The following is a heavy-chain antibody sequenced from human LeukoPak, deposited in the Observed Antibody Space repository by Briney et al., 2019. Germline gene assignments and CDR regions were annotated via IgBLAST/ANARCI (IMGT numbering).Heavy chain of an antibody. CDR3: ARPSREGSKPRGYYFDF. Sequence: GESLKISCQVSGYIFTHYWIGWVRQMPGNGLESMGIIYPADSDTTYSPSFQGQVTISADKSINTFYLQWSSLKASYTARYYCARPSREGSKPRGYYFDFWGQGTLVTVSS. J-gene: IGHJ4*02. CDR1: GYIFTHYW. V-gene: IGHV5-51*01. CDR2: IYPADSDT. D-gene: IGHD3-10*01.